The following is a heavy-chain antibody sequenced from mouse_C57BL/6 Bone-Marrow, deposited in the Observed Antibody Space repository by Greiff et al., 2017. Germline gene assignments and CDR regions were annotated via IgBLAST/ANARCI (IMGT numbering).Heavy chain of an antibody. CDR1: GFTFSNYW. J-gene: IGHJ3*01. Sequence: EVKVVESGGGLVQPGGSMKLSCVASGFTFSNYWMNWVRQSPEKGLEWVAQIRLKSDNYATHYAESVKGRFTISRDDSKSSVYLQMNNLRAEDTGIYYCTGNLLWLRRTAPWFAYWGQGTLVTVSA. D-gene: IGHD2-2*01. CDR2: IRLKSDNYAT. CDR3: TGNLLWLRRTAPWFAY. V-gene: IGHV6-3*01.